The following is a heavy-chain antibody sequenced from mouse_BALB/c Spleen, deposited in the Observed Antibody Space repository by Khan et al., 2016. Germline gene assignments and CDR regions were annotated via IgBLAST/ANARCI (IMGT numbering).Heavy chain of an antibody. Sequence: QVQLQQSGPELVKPGASVKMSCKASGYTFTDYDISWVKQRTGQGLEWIGEIYPGSGSTYYNEKFKGKATLTADKSSNTAYMQLSSLTSEDSAVYFCARGLGAMDYWGQGTSVTVSS. CDR1: GYTFTDYD. CDR3: ARGLGAMDY. D-gene: IGHD3-3*01. V-gene: IGHV1-77*01. J-gene: IGHJ4*01. CDR2: IYPGSGST.